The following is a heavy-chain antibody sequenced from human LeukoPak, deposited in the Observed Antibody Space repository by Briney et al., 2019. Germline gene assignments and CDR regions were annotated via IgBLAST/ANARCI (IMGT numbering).Heavy chain of an antibody. D-gene: IGHD6-13*01. J-gene: IGHJ4*02. CDR2: ISSSSSYI. CDR3: ARDMASRAAAAPEY. Sequence: GSLRLSCAASGFTFSSYSMNWVHQAPGKGLEWVSSISSSSSYIYYADSVKGRFTISRDNAKNSLYLQMNSLRAEDTAVYYCARDMASRAAAAPEYWGQGTLVTVSS. CDR1: GFTFSSYS. V-gene: IGHV3-21*01.